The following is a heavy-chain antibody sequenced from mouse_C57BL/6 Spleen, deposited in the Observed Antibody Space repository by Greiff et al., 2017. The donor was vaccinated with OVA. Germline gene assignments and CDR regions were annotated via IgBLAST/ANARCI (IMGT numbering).Heavy chain of an antibody. D-gene: IGHD1-1*01. CDR2: ISSGSSTI. Sequence: EVNVVESGGGLVKPGGSLKLSCAASGFTFSDYGMHWVRQAPEKGLEWVAYISSGSSTIYYADTVKGRFTISRDNAKNTLFLQMTSLRSEDTAMYYCARDHYGSSYPAWFAYWGQGTLVTVSA. J-gene: IGHJ3*01. V-gene: IGHV5-17*01. CDR1: GFTFSDYG. CDR3: ARDHYGSSYPAWFAY.